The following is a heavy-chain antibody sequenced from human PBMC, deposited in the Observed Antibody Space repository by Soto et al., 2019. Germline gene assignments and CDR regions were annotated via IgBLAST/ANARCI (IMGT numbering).Heavy chain of an antibody. CDR3: ARPKGTYSSGYYYFDF. CDR2: IIPLFGTA. D-gene: IGHD6-19*01. CDR1: GGTFSTYA. Sequence: QVQLEQSGGEVKQPGSSVRVSCKTSGGTFSTYAINWVRQAPGQGLEWMGAIIPLFGTADYSQKFQGRVTITAAESTSTAYMELSSLRFDDTAVYFSARPKGTYSSGYYYFDFWGQGTLVTVSS. J-gene: IGHJ4*02. V-gene: IGHV1-69*01.